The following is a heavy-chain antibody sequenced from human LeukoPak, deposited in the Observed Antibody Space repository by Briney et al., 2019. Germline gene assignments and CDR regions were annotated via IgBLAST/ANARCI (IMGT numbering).Heavy chain of an antibody. CDR3: AESPTYYYDSSGGLIDY. CDR1: GFTFSSYW. J-gene: IGHJ4*02. D-gene: IGHD3-22*01. CDR2: IKQDGSEK. Sequence: GGSLRLSCAASGFTFSSYWMSWVRQAPGKGLEWVANIKQDGSEKYYVDSVKGRFTISRDNAKNSLYLQMNSLRAEDTALYYCAESPTYYYDSSGGLIDYWGQGTLVTVSS. V-gene: IGHV3-7*03.